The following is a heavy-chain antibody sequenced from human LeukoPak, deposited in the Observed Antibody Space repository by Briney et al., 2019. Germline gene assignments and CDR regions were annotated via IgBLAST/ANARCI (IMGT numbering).Heavy chain of an antibody. V-gene: IGHV5-51*01. Sequence: GESLKISCKGSGYSFTSYWIGWVRQMPGKGLEWLGIIYPGDSDTRYSPSFQGQVTISADKSISTAYLQWSSLKASDTAMYYCAREIVSSWTNFDYWGQGTLVTVSS. CDR3: AREIVSSWTNFDY. CDR1: GYSFTSYW. J-gene: IGHJ4*02. D-gene: IGHD6-13*01. CDR2: IYPGDSDT.